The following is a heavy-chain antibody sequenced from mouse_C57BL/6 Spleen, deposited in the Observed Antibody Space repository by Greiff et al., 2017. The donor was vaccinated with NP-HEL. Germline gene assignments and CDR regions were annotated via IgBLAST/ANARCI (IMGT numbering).Heavy chain of an antibody. J-gene: IGHJ2*01. CDR1: GYTFTSYW. CDR2: IDPSDSET. CDR3: TYGSSYQYFDY. Sequence: QVQLQQPGAELVRPGSSVKLSCKASGYTFTSYWMHWVKQRPIQGLEWIGNIDPSDSETHYNQKFKDKATLTVDKSSSTAYMQLSSLTSEDSAVYYCTYGSSYQYFDYWGQGTTLTVSS. V-gene: IGHV1-52*01. D-gene: IGHD1-1*01.